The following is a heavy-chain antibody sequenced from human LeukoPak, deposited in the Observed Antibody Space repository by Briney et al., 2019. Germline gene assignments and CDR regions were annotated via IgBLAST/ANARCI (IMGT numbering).Heavy chain of an antibody. CDR3: ARQSVAGPRGANWFDP. D-gene: IGHD6-19*01. Sequence: SETLPLTCTVSGGSISSYYWSWIRQPPGKGLEWIGYIYYSGSTNYNPSLKSRVTISVDTSKNQFSLKLSSVTAADTAVYYCARQSVAGPRGANWFDPWGQGTLVTVSS. CDR2: IYYSGST. CDR1: GGSISSYY. V-gene: IGHV4-59*08. J-gene: IGHJ5*02.